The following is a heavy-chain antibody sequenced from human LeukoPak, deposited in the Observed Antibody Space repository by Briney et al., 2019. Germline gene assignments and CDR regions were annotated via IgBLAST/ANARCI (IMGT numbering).Heavy chain of an antibody. Sequence: PGRSLRLSCVASGFTFSSSGMRWVRQAPGKGLEWVAVIWYDGSNKYYADFVKGRFTISRDNTKNTVYLQMNSLRAEDTAVYYCAREMVGATCFDYWGQGTLVTVSS. CDR3: AREMVGATCFDY. D-gene: IGHD1-26*01. CDR1: GFTFSSSG. V-gene: IGHV3-33*01. CDR2: IWYDGSNK. J-gene: IGHJ4*02.